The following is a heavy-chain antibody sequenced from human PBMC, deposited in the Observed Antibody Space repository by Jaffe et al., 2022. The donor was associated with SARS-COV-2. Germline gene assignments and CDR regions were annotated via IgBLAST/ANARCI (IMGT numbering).Heavy chain of an antibody. V-gene: IGHV1-3*01. CDR1: GDTFITYG. D-gene: IGHD2-8*01. CDR3: ARESPSNDPETKGFDF. Sequence: QVQLVQSGAEVKKPGASVKLSCKVSGDTFITYGIHWVRQAPGQRLEWMGWIHAGKGNTKYSQKFQGRVTIARDTAATTAYMQLSSLRSEDTSVYFCARESPSNDPETKGFDFWGQGTLVTVSS. CDR2: IHAGKGNT. J-gene: IGHJ4*02.